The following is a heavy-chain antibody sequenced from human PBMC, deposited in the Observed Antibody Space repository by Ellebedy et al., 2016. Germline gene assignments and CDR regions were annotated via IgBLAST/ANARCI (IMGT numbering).Heavy chain of an antibody. CDR1: GGSFDSGSYC. CDR3: AGFLLTFGAVRGSSPVP. J-gene: IGHJ5*02. CDR2: IYYSGNS. V-gene: IGHV4-39*07. D-gene: IGHD3-16*01. Sequence: SETLSLTXSVSGGSFDSGSYCWAWIRQPPGKGLEWIGSIYYSGNSYQKSSLKSRVTISLDRSKNQFSLKLTSVAAADSAVYYCAGFLLTFGAVRGSSPVPWGQGAPVSVSS.